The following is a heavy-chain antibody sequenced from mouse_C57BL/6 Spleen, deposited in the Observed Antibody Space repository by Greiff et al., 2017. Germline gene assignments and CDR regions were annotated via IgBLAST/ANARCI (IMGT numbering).Heavy chain of an antibody. J-gene: IGHJ3*01. CDR2: FYPGSGSI. D-gene: IGHD3-2*02. CDR1: GYTFTEYT. V-gene: IGHV1-62-2*01. CDR3: ARHEVDSSGFAY. Sequence: VKLQESGAELVKPGASVKLSCKASGYTFTEYTIHWVKQRSGQGLEWIGWFYPGSGSIKYNEKFKDKATLTADKSSSTVYMELSRFTSEDSAVYFCARHEVDSSGFAYWGQGTLVTVSA.